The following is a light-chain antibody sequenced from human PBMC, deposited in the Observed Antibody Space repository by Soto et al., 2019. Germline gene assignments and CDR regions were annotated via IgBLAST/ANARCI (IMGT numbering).Light chain of an antibody. CDR1: SSNIGNNY. CDR2: DNN. V-gene: IGLV1-51*01. CDR3: GTWDSSLSGGV. Sequence: QSVLTQPPSVSAAPGQKFTISCSGSSSNIGNNYVSWYQQLPGTAPKLLIYDNNKRPSGIPDRFSGSKSGTSATLGITGLQTGDEADYYCGTWDSSLSGGVFGGGTKLTVL. J-gene: IGLJ2*01.